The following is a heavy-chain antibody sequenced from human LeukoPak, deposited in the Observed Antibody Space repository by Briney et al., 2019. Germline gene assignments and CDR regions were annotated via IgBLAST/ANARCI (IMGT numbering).Heavy chain of an antibody. D-gene: IGHD3-10*01. V-gene: IGHV3-74*01. Sequence: TGGSLRLSCAASGFTSSSYWMHWVRQAPGKGLVWVSHINSDGSSTTHGDSVKGRFTISRDNAKNTLYLQMNSLRAEDTAMYYCARGIYGSGSYWGQGTLVTVSS. CDR2: INSDGSST. J-gene: IGHJ4*02. CDR3: ARGIYGSGSY. CDR1: GFTSSSYW.